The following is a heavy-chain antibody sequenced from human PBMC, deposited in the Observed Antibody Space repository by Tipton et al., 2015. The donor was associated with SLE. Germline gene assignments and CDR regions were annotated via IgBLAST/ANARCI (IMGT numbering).Heavy chain of an antibody. CDR3: ARDRIAVSLRGAFDI. V-gene: IGHV4-39*07. J-gene: IGHJ3*02. D-gene: IGHD6-19*01. Sequence: GLVKPSETLSLTCTVSGGSISSSSYYWGWIRQPPGKGLEWIGSIYHSGSTYYNPSLKSRVTISVDTSKNQFSLKLSSVTAADTAVYYCARDRIAVSLRGAFDIWGQGTMVTVSS. CDR1: GGSISSSSYY. CDR2: IYHSGST.